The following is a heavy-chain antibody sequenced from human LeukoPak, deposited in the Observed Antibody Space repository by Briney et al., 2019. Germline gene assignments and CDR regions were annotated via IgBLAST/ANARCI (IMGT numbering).Heavy chain of an antibody. CDR3: ARDGGDYFDY. CDR2: LYSGGST. J-gene: IGHJ4*02. Sequence: GGSLRLSCAASGFTVSSNYMSWVRQAPGKGLEWVSLLYSGGSTYYADSVKGRFTISRDNAKNSLYLQMNSLRAEDTAVYYCARDGGDYFDYWGQGTLVTVSS. V-gene: IGHV3-66*01. D-gene: IGHD3-16*01. CDR1: GFTVSSNY.